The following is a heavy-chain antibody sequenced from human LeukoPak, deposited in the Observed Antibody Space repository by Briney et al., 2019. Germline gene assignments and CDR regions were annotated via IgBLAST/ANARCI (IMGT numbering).Heavy chain of an antibody. CDR1: GGSISSSTYY. D-gene: IGHD3-10*01. V-gene: IGHV4-39*07. CDR2: IYYSGST. Sequence: SETLSLTCTVSGGSISSSTYYWGWIRQPPGKGLEWIGSIYYSGSTYYNPSLKSRVTISVDTSKNQFSLKLSSVTAADTAVYYCARAELGWFGELYDYWGQGTLVTVSS. CDR3: ARAELGWFGELYDY. J-gene: IGHJ4*02.